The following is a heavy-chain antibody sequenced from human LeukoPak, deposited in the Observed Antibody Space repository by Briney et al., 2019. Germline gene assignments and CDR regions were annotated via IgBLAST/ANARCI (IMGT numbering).Heavy chain of an antibody. J-gene: IGHJ4*02. D-gene: IGHD5-12*01. CDR1: GYTFTSYD. CDR3: ARGNSGYGEFDY. Sequence: ASVKVSCKASGYTFTSYDINWVRQATGQGLEWMGWMNPNSGNTGYAQKFQGRVTMTRNTSISTAYMELSSLRSEDTAVYYCARGNSGYGEFDYWGQGTLVTVSS. V-gene: IGHV1-8*01. CDR2: MNPNSGNT.